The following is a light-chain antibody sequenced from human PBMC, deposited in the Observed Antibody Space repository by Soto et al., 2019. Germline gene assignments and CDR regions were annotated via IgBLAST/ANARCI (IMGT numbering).Light chain of an antibody. CDR1: SSNIGAGYD. Sequence: QSVLTQPPSVSGAPGQRVTISCTGSSSNIGAGYDVHWYQQPPGTAPKLLIYNDNNRPSGVPDRFSGSKSDTSASLAITGLQAEDEADYYCQSYDSSLTGSVFGGGTQLTVL. J-gene: IGLJ3*02. V-gene: IGLV1-40*01. CDR2: NDN. CDR3: QSYDSSLTGSV.